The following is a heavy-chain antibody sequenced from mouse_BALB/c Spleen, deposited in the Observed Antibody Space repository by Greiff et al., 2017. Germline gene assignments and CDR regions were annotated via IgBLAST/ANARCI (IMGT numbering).Heavy chain of an antibody. D-gene: IGHD1-1*01. CDR1: GYTFTSYY. CDR2: INPSNGGT. V-gene: IGHV1S81*02. Sequence: QVQLQQSGAELVKPGASVKLSCKASGYTFTSYYMYWVKQRPGQGLEWIGEINPSNGGTNFNEKFKSKATLTVDKSSSTAYMQLSSLTSEDSAVYYCARSLITTVVPYYAMDYWGQGTSVTVSS. CDR3: ARSLITTVVPYYAMDY. J-gene: IGHJ4*01.